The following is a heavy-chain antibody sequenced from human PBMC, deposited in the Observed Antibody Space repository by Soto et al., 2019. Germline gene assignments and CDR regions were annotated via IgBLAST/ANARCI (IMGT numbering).Heavy chain of an antibody. CDR3: AKSRQLPKDYYYGMDV. D-gene: IGHD5-18*01. Sequence: HPGGSLRLSCAASGFTFSSYGMHWVRRAPGKGLEWVAVISYDGSNKYYADSVKGRFTISRDNSKNTLYLQMNSLRAEDTAVYYCAKSRQLPKDYYYGMDVWGQGTTVTVSS. V-gene: IGHV3-30*18. J-gene: IGHJ6*02. CDR2: ISYDGSNK. CDR1: GFTFSSYG.